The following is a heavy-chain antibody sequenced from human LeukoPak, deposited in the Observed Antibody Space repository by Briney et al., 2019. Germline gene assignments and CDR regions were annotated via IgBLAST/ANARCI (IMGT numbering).Heavy chain of an antibody. V-gene: IGHV4-30-2*01. J-gene: IGHJ4*02. CDR1: GGSISSDGYY. Sequence: NPSETLSLTCTVSGGSISSDGYYWSWIRQPPGKGLEWIGHIYHSGSTNYNPSLKSRVTISVDTSKNQFSLKLSSVTAADTAVYYCAREIAAAGMVYWGQGTLVTVSS. D-gene: IGHD6-13*01. CDR2: IYHSGST. CDR3: AREIAAAGMVY.